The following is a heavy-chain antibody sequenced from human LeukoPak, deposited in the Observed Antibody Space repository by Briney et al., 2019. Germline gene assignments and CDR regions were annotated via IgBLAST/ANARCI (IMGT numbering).Heavy chain of an antibody. CDR1: GLTFSNSA. CDR3: ARESSIVGAKDLGYYFDY. V-gene: IGHV3-23*01. CDR2: ISGGGAST. Sequence: GGSLRLSCAASGLTFSNSAMTWVRQAPGKGLEWVSTISGGGASTYYADSVKGRFTISRDNSKNTLYLQMNSLRAEDTAVYYCARESSIVGAKDLGYYFDYWGQGTLVTVSS. D-gene: IGHD1-26*01. J-gene: IGHJ4*02.